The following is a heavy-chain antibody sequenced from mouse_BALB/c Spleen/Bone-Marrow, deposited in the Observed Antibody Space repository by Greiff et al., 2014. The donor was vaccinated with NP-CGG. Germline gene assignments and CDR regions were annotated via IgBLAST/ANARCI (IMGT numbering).Heavy chain of an antibody. V-gene: IGHV14-3*02. CDR1: GFNIKDTY. Sequence: EVQLQQFGAALVKPGASVKLSCTASGFNIKDTYMHWVKQRPEQGLEWIGRIDPANGNTKYDPKFQGKATITADTSSNTAYLQLSSLTSEDTAVYYCANYYYGSHFDYWGQGTTLTVSS. J-gene: IGHJ2*01. CDR3: ANYYYGSHFDY. D-gene: IGHD1-1*01. CDR2: IDPANGNT.